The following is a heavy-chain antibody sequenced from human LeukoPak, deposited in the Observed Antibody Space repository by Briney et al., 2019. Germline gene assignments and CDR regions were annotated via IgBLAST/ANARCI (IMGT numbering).Heavy chain of an antibody. CDR3: AIPAAGPTFDT. Sequence: GGSLRLSCAASVFTLSSNYMSWVRQAPGKGVEWVSVIYSGWSTYYADSVKGRFTISRDNSKNTLNLQMNSPRAEDTAVYYCAIPAAGPTFDTWGQGTLVTVSS. J-gene: IGHJ4*02. V-gene: IGHV3-66*04. CDR2: IYSGWST. D-gene: IGHD6-13*01. CDR1: VFTLSSNY.